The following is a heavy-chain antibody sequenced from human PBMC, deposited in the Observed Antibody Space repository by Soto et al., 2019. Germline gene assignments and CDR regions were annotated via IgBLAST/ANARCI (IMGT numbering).Heavy chain of an antibody. CDR1: GGSIRSSSYY. Sequence: LSLTCTVSGGSIRSSSYYWGWIRQPPGKGLEWIGTIYYTGTTYYNPSLKSRVTISVDTSKNQFSLNLSFVTAADTAVYYCATMGTPATGLYYFDYWGQG. CDR3: ATMGTPATGLYYFDY. J-gene: IGHJ4*02. CDR2: IYYTGTT. D-gene: IGHD1-7*01. V-gene: IGHV4-39*01.